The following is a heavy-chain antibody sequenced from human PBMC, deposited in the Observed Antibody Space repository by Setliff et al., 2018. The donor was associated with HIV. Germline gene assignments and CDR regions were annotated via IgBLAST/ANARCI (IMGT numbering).Heavy chain of an antibody. CDR3: ARYATVTLDY. V-gene: IGHV3-7*01. CDR1: GFTFSNYA. J-gene: IGHJ4*02. D-gene: IGHD4-17*01. CDR2: IKQDGSEK. Sequence: GGSLRLSCAASGFTFSNYAMSWVRQAPGKGLEWVANIKQDGSEKYYVDSVKGRFTISRDNAKNSLYLQMNSLRAEDTAVYYCARYATVTLDYWGQGTLVTVSS.